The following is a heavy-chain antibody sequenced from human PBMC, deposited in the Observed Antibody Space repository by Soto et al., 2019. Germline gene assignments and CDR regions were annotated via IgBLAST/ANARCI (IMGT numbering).Heavy chain of an antibody. CDR2: VHPGSGSA. D-gene: IGHD6-6*01. Sequence: ASVKVSCKASGYTFSRFFIHWVRQAPGQGLEWLGFVHPGSGSANYAQKFQGRVSMTRDTSMSTVYLELSRLRSEDTAMYYCARDSEGTSSLTHYWGQGTLVTVSS. CDR1: GYTFSRFF. CDR3: ARDSEGTSSLTHY. J-gene: IGHJ4*02. V-gene: IGHV1-46*01.